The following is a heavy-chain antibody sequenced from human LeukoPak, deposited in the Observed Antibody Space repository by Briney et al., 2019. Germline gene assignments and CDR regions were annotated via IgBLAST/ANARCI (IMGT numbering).Heavy chain of an antibody. D-gene: IGHD2-15*01. CDR3: AKDLSSHFDY. CDR2: ISYDGSNK. J-gene: IGHJ4*02. Sequence: GRSLRLSCAASGFTFSSYGMHWVRQAPGKGLEWGAVISYDGSNKYYADSVKGRFTISRDNSKNTLYLQMNSLRAEDTAVYYCAKDLSSHFDYWSQGTLVTASS. V-gene: IGHV3-30*18. CDR1: GFTFSSYG.